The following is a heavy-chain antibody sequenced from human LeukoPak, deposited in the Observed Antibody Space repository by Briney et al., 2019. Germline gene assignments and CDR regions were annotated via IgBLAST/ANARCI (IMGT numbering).Heavy chain of an antibody. J-gene: IGHJ6*03. Sequence: GASVKVSCKASGYTFTNYDINWVRQATGQGLEWMGWMNPKSGNTGYAQKFQGRVTITRNSSMTTAYMELSGLRSEDTAVYYCARAPVTTGPYYYYIDVWGKGTTVTVSS. CDR1: GYTFTNYD. CDR2: MNPKSGNT. V-gene: IGHV1-8*03. CDR3: ARAPVTTGPYYYYIDV. D-gene: IGHD4-17*01.